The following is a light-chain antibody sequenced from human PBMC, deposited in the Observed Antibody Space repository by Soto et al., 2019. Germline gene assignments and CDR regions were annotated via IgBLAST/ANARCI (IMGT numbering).Light chain of an antibody. CDR2: GAS. J-gene: IGKJ1*01. CDR3: QQYNNWPPWT. Sequence: EIVMTQSPATLSVSPRERATLSCRASQSVSSNLARYQQKPGQAPRLLIYGASTRSTGIPARFSGSGSGTEFTLTISSLQSEDFAVYYCQQYNNWPPWTFGQGTKVEIK. CDR1: QSVSSN. V-gene: IGKV3-15*01.